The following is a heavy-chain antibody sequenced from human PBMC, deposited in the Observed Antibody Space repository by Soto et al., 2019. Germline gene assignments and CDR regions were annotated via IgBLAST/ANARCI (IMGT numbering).Heavy chain of an antibody. V-gene: IGHV3-33*03. CDR2: IWYDGTAT. D-gene: IGHD3-10*01. Sequence: QVQLVESGGGVVQPGRSLTLSCVASGFTLSNYGMHWVRQAPGKGLEWVAVIWYDGTATYSVDSVKGRFSISRDNAKNELVLQLRRLRAEDTAVYYWAINVGSSGSSRWFDTWGQGTLVTVSS. CDR1: GFTLSNYG. J-gene: IGHJ5*02. CDR3: AINVGSSGSSRWFDT.